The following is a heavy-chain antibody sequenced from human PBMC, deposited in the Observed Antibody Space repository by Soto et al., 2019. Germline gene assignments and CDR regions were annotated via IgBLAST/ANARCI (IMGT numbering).Heavy chain of an antibody. CDR2: IYSGGST. CDR1: GFTVSSNY. D-gene: IGHD1-26*01. Sequence: EVQLVETGGGLIQPGGSLRLSCAASGFTVSSNYMSWVRQAPGKGLEWVSVIYSGGSTYYADSVKGRFTISRDNSKNTLYMQMNSLRAEDTAVYYCARALYSGSCPDAFDFWGQGTMVTVSS. CDR3: ARALYSGSCPDAFDF. J-gene: IGHJ4*02. V-gene: IGHV3-53*02.